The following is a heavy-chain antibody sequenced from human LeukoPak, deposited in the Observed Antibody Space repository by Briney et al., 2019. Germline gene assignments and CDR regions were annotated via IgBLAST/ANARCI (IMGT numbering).Heavy chain of an antibody. V-gene: IGHV5-51*01. Sequence: GESLKISCKGSGYSFTSYWIGWVRQMPGKGLEWMGIIYPGDSDTRYSPSSQGQVTISADKSISTAYLQWSSLKASDTAMYYCARLHYDILTGYFHFDYWGQGTLVTVSS. CDR2: IYPGDSDT. J-gene: IGHJ4*02. CDR1: GYSFTSYW. CDR3: ARLHYDILTGYFHFDY. D-gene: IGHD3-9*01.